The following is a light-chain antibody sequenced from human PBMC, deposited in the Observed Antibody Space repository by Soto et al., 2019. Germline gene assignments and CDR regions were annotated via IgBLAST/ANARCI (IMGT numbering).Light chain of an antibody. V-gene: IGKV1-39*01. CDR2: TAS. J-gene: IGKJ4*01. Sequence: IQMTQSPSSLSASVGDRVTITCRASQRISRNLNWYQQKPGKAPELLIYTASNLQSGVPSRFSGSGSGTDFALTISSLQPEDSAVYYCQQSHSSPLSVGGGTKVEFK. CDR3: QQSHSSPLS. CDR1: QRISRN.